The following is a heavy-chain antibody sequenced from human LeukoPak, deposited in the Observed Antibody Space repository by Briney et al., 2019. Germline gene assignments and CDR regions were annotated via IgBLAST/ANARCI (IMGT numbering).Heavy chain of an antibody. V-gene: IGHV4-59*01. J-gene: IGHJ3*01. D-gene: IGHD3-22*01. CDR1: GDSISDYY. Sequence: SETLSLTCSVSGDSISDYYWSWIRQPPGKRLEWIGHIYESGSTTYNPSLKSRVTISEDTSKKHFSLKLASVTPADTAVYYCARSPYFFDPSGPNDAFDLWGRGTMVAVSS. CDR3: ARSPYFFDPSGPNDAFDL. CDR2: IYESGST.